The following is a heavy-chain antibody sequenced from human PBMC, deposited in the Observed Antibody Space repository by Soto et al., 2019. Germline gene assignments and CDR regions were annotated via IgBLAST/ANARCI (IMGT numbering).Heavy chain of an antibody. J-gene: IGHJ6*02. V-gene: IGHV1-46*01. D-gene: IGHD6-19*01. CDR2: INPSGGST. CDR1: GYTFTSYY. CDR3: ARFGSGWYPPDYYYGMDV. Sequence: ASVKVSCKASGYTFTSYYMHWVRQAPGQGLEWMGIINPSGGSTSYAQKFQGRVTMTRDTSTSTVYMELSSLRSEDTAVYYCARFGSGWYPPDYYYGMDVWGQGTTVTVSS.